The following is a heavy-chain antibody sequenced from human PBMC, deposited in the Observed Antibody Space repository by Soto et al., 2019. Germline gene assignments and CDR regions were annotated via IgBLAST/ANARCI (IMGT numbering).Heavy chain of an antibody. Sequence: SGPTLVKPTQTLTLTCTFSGFSLSTSGVGVGWIRQPPGKALEWLALIYCDDDKRYSPSLKSRLTITKDTSKNQVVLTMTNMDPVDTATYYCAHRGATGSGSYLRFDYWGQGTLVTVSS. CDR3: AHRGATGSGSYLRFDY. D-gene: IGHD3-10*01. V-gene: IGHV2-5*02. J-gene: IGHJ4*02. CDR2: IYCDDDK. CDR1: GFSLSTSGVG.